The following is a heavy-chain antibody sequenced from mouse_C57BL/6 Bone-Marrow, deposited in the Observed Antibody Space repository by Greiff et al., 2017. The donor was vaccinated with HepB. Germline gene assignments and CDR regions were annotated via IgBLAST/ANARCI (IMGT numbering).Heavy chain of an antibody. V-gene: IGHV1-81*01. D-gene: IGHD2-2*01. CDR3: ANLLWLRRRDYFDY. CDR2: IYPRSGNT. CDR1: GYTFTSYG. Sequence: VKLMESGAELARPGASVKLSCKASGYTFTSYGISWVKQRTGQGLEWIGEIYPRSGNTYYNEKFKGKATLTADKSSSTAYMELRSLTSEDSAVYFCANLLWLRRRDYFDYWGQGTTLTVSS. J-gene: IGHJ2*01.